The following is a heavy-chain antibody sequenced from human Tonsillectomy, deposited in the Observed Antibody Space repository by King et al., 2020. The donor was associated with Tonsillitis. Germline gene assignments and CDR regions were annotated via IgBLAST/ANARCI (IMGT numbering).Heavy chain of an antibody. CDR2: VSHDGSNK. D-gene: IGHD3-9*01. CDR3: AKRITSDILTGYSHYSYYGMDV. V-gene: IGHV3-30*18. CDR1: GFTFSTYG. J-gene: IGHJ6*02. Sequence: VQLVESGGGVVQPGRSLRLSCAASGFTFSTYGIHWVRQAPGRGLEWVAVVSHDGSNKDYADSVKGRFTISRDNSKNTLFLQMNSLRAEDTAVYYCAKRITSDILTGYSHYSYYGMDVWGQGTTVTVSS.